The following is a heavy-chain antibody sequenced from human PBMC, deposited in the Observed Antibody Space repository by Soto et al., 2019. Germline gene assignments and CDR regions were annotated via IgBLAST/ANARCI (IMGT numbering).Heavy chain of an antibody. D-gene: IGHD5-12*01. CDR2: IYYSGST. J-gene: IGHJ4*02. Sequence: KTWETLSLTCTVSGGSISSYYWSWIRQPPGKGLEWIGYIYYSGSTNYNPSLKSRVTISVDTSKNQFSLKLSSVTAADTAVYYCARVVEMATISHWGQGTLVTVSS. CDR3: ARVVEMATISH. V-gene: IGHV4-59*01. CDR1: GGSISSYY.